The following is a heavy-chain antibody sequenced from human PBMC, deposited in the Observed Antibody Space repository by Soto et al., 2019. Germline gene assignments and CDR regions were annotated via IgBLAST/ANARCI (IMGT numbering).Heavy chain of an antibody. CDR3: ARKSGYSYRSDWYFDL. D-gene: IGHD5-18*01. CDR1: GFTFSDYY. CDR2: ISSSGSTI. Sequence: GGSLSLSCAASGFTFSDYYMRWIRHAPGKGLEWVSYISSSGSTIYYADSVKGRFTISRDNAKNSLYLQMNSLRAEDTAVYYFARKSGYSYRSDWYFDLWGRGTLVTVSS. V-gene: IGHV3-11*01. J-gene: IGHJ2*01.